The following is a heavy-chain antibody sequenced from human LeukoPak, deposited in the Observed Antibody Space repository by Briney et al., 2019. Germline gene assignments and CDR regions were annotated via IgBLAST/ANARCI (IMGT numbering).Heavy chain of an antibody. CDR3: ARGRYCSGGSCLIDY. CDR1: GGSFSGYY. J-gene: IGHJ4*02. V-gene: IGHV4-34*01. Sequence: SETLSLTCAVYGGSFSGYYWSWIRQPPGKGLEWIGEINHSGSTNYNPSLRSRVTTSVDTSKNQFSLKLSSVTAADTAVYYCARGRYCSGGSCLIDYWGQGTLVTVSS. CDR2: INHSGST. D-gene: IGHD2-15*01.